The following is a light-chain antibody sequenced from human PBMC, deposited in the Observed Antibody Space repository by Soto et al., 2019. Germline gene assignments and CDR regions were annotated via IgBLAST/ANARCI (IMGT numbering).Light chain of an antibody. CDR2: GAS. CDR3: QQYNNWPRT. CDR1: QSVSSN. J-gene: IGKJ2*01. V-gene: IGKV3-15*01. Sequence: EIVMTQSPVTLSVSPGERATLSCRASQSVSSNLAWYQQKPGQPHRLLFYGASTRATGIPARFSGSGSGTEFTLTISSLQSEDFAVYYCQQYNNWPRTFGQGTKLEIK.